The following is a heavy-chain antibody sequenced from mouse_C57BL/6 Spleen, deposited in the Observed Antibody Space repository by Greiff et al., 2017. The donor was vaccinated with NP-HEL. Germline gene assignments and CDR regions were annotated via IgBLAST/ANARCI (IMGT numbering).Heavy chain of an antibody. J-gene: IGHJ4*01. Sequence: EVQLQQSGPELVKPGASVKMSCKASGYTFTDYNMHWVKQSHGKSLEWIGYINPNNGGTSYNQKFKGKATLTVNKSSSTAYMELRSLTSEDSAVYYCAREGTTVDYAMDYWGQGTSVTVSS. CDR2: INPNNGGT. CDR3: AREGTTVDYAMDY. V-gene: IGHV1-22*01. D-gene: IGHD1-1*01. CDR1: GYTFTDYN.